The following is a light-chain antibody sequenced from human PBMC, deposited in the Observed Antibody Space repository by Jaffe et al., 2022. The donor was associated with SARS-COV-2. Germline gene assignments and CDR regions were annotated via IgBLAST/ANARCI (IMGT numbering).Light chain of an antibody. V-gene: IGKV1-5*03. CDR2: QAS. J-gene: IGKJ2*01. Sequence: DIQMTQSPSTLSASVGDRVTITCRASQSVSRWLAWYQQQPGTAPKLLIYQASTLESGVPPRFSGSGSGTEFTLTISSLQPDDFATYYCQQYSTYSTFGQGTRLEIK. CDR1: QSVSRW. CDR3: QQYSTYST.